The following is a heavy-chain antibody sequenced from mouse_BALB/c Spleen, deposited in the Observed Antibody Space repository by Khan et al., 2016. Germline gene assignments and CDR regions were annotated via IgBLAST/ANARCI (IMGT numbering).Heavy chain of an antibody. J-gene: IGHJ4*01. CDR3: TRDAMDY. CDR2: LNPNNGVT. CDR1: GYSFSGYY. V-gene: IGHV1-26*01. Sequence: EVQLQESGPDLVKPGASVKISCKASGYSFSGYYMYWVKQSHGKSLEWIGRLNPNNGVTSYNQKFKDKAILTVAKSSSTAYMELRSLTSEDSAVYYCTRDAMDYWGQGISVTVSS.